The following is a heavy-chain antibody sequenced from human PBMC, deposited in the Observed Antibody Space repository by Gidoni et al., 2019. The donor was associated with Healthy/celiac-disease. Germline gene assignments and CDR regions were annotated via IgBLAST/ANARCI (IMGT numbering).Heavy chain of an antibody. CDR1: GGSFSGYY. CDR3: ARRAYSSSSEAPTRYEASHPDYFDY. J-gene: IGHJ4*02. V-gene: IGHV4-34*01. CDR2: INHSGSN. Sequence: QVQLQQWGAGLLKPSETLSLTCAVYGGSFSGYYWRWIRQPPGKGLEWIGEINHSGSNNYNPSLKSRVTISVDTSKNQFSLKLSSVTAADTAVYYCARRAYSSSSEAPTRYEASHPDYFDYWGQGTLVTVSS. D-gene: IGHD6-6*01.